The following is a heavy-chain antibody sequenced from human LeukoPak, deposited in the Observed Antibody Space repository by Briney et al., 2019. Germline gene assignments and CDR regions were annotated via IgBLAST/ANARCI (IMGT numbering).Heavy chain of an antibody. Sequence: GESLKISCKGSGYRFTNYWIGWVRQMPGKGLEWMGIIYPGDSDTRYSPSFQGQVTISADKSISTAYLQWSSLKASDTAMYYCARLQWLQYNWFDPWGQGTLVTVSS. D-gene: IGHD3-22*01. CDR2: IYPGDSDT. CDR3: ARLQWLQYNWFDP. J-gene: IGHJ5*02. CDR1: GYRFTNYW. V-gene: IGHV5-51*01.